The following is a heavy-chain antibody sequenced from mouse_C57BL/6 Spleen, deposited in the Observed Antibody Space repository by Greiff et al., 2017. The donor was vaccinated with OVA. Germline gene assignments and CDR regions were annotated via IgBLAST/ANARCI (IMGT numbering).Heavy chain of an antibody. CDR2: IDPSDSYT. V-gene: IGHV1-59*01. CDR1: GYTFTSYW. CDR3: ARSYYGSSYGYWYFDV. D-gene: IGHD1-1*01. J-gene: IGHJ1*03. Sequence: VQLQQPGAELVRPGTSVKLSCKASGYTFTSYWMHWVKQRPGQGLEWIGVIDPSDSYTNYNQKFKGKATLTVDKSSSTAYMQLSSLTSEDSAVYYCARSYYGSSYGYWYFDVWGTGTTVTVSS.